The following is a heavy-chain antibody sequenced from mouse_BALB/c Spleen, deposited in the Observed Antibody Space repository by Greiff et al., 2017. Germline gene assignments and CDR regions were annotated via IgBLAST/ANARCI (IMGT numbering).Heavy chain of an antibody. Sequence: VKLVESGRGLVKPGASLKLSCAASGFAFSSYDMSWVRQTPEKRLEWIAYISSGGGSTYYPDTLKGRYTISRDNPKNTLYLQMSSLKSEDPAMYLCARHNNGSSYFAARGQGTTLAASS. CDR1: GFAFSSYD. V-gene: IGHV5-12-1*01. J-gene: IGHJ2*01. D-gene: IGHD1-1*01. CDR3: ARHNNGSSYFAA. CDR2: ISSGGGST.